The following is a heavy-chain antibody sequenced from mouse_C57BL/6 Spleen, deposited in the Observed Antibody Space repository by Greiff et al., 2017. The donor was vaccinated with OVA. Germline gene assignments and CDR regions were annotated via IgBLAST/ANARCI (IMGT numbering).Heavy chain of an antibody. V-gene: IGHV1-26*01. CDR2: INPNNGGT. CDR3: AREVDYAMDY. D-gene: IGHD1-1*01. CDR1: GYTFTDYY. Sequence: VQLQQSGPELVKPGASVKISCKASGYTFTDYYMHWVKQSHGQSLEWIGDINPNNGGTSYNQKFKGKATLTVDKSSSTAYMELRSLTSEDSAVYYCAREVDYAMDYWGQGTSVTVSS. J-gene: IGHJ4*01.